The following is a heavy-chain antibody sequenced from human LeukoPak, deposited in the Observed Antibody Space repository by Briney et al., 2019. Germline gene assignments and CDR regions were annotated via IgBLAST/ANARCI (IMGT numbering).Heavy chain of an antibody. CDR1: GFTFSSYA. CDR3: AKSTSRIAVADWFDP. Sequence: GGSLRLSCAASGFTFSSYAMSWVRQAPGKGLEWVSAISGSGGSTYYADSVRGRFTISRDNSKNTLYLQMNSLRAEDTAVYYCAKSTSRIAVADWFDPWGQGTLVTVSS. D-gene: IGHD6-19*01. V-gene: IGHV3-23*01. J-gene: IGHJ5*02. CDR2: ISGSGGST.